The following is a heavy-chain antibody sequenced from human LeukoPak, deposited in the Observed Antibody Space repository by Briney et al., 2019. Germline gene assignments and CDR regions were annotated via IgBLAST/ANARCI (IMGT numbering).Heavy chain of an antibody. Sequence: PGGSLRLSCAASGFTFSSYSMNWVRQAPGKGLEWVSYISSSSSTIYYADSVKGRFTISRDNAKNSLYLQMTSLRAEDTAVYYCARDATPYDFWSGYPNYYYYYYMDVWGKGTTVTVSS. CDR1: GFTFSSYS. J-gene: IGHJ6*03. V-gene: IGHV3-48*01. CDR3: ARDATPYDFWSGYPNYYYYYYMDV. D-gene: IGHD3-3*01. CDR2: ISSSSSTI.